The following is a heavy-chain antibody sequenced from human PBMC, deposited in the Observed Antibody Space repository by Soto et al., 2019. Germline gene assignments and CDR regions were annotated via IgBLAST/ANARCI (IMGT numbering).Heavy chain of an antibody. CDR2: ISYSGTT. Sequence: PSETLSLTCTVSGDSISSNNNYWSWIRQPPGESLEWIGFISYSGTTSYSPSLKSRVAISVDTSKNQFSLKLSSVTAADTAVYYCARMAGGGSWRSGGVNWFDPWGQGTLVTVSS. CDR1: GDSISSNNNY. CDR3: ARMAGGGSWRSGGVNWFDP. J-gene: IGHJ5*02. V-gene: IGHV4-30-4*02. D-gene: IGHD2-15*01.